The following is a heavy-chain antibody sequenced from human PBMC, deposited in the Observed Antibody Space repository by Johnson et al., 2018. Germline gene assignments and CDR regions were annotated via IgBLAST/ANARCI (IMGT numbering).Heavy chain of an antibody. CDR1: GGSMRSTSHY. D-gene: IGHD2-15*01. CDR3: ARGYWSGGACYGGVAAFDI. Sequence: QVQLQESGPGLVKPSETLSLTCTVSGGSMRSTSHYWGWIRQPPGKGLELIGTIYYSGSAYSNPSLKSRVTTSVDTSKTQFSLKLSSVTAADTAVYYCARGYWSGGACYGGVAAFDIWGQGTMVTVSS. CDR2: IYYSGSA. J-gene: IGHJ3*02. V-gene: IGHV4-39*07.